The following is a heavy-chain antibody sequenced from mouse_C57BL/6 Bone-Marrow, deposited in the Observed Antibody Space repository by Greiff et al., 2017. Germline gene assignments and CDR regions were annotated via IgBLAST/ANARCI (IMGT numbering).Heavy chain of an antibody. CDR2: IDPENGDT. CDR1: GFNIKDDY. D-gene: IGHD1-1*01. J-gene: IGHJ4*01. Sequence: VQLQQPGAELVRPGASVKLSCTASGFNIKDDYMHWVKQRPEQGLEWIGWIDPENGDTEYASKFQGKATITADTSSNTAYLQLSSLTSEDTAVYYCTTGYGSSYAMDYWGQGTSVTVSS. V-gene: IGHV14-4*01. CDR3: TTGYGSSYAMDY.